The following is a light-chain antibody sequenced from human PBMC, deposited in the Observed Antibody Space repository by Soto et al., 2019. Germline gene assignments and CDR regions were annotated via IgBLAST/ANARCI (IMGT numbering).Light chain of an antibody. CDR1: SSDVGGYNY. CDR3: RSYAGSNNRDV. CDR2: DVS. J-gene: IGLJ1*01. Sequence: QSVLTQPPSASGSPGQSVTISCTGTSSDVGGYNYVSWYQQHPGKAPKLIIYDVSQRPSGVPHRFSGSKSGTTASLTVSGLQVDDEADYYCRSYAGSNNRDVFGSGTKLTVL. V-gene: IGLV2-8*01.